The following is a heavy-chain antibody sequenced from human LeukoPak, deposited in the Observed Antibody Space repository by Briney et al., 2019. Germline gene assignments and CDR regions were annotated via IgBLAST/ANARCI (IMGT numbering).Heavy chain of an antibody. D-gene: IGHD3-10*01. CDR3: ARDRRATQVRGNYYYYYGMDV. CDR1: GFTLSSYA. CDR2: ISYDGSNK. Sequence: GGSLRLSCAASGFTLSSYAMHWVRQAPGKGLEWVAVISYDGSNKYYADSVKGRFTISRDNSKNTLYLQMNSLRAEDTAVYYCARDRRATQVRGNYYYYYGMDVWGQGTTVTVSS. J-gene: IGHJ6*02. V-gene: IGHV3-30*04.